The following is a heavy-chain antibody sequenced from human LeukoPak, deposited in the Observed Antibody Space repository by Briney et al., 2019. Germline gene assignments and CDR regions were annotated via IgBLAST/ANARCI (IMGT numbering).Heavy chain of an antibody. D-gene: IGHD3-10*01. Sequence: GGSLRLSCAASGFTFSSYAMSWVRQAPGKGLEWVSAISGSGGSTYYADSVKGRFTISRDNSKNTLYLQMNSLRAEDTAVYYCAKVPLWFGEWNYYYGMDVWGQGTTVTVSS. J-gene: IGHJ6*02. CDR3: AKVPLWFGEWNYYYGMDV. V-gene: IGHV3-23*01. CDR1: GFTFSSYA. CDR2: ISGSGGST.